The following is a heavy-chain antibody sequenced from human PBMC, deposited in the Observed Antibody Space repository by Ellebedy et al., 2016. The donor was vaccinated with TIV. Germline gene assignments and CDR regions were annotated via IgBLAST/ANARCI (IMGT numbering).Heavy chain of an antibody. CDR1: SGSITNYY. D-gene: IGHD5-18*01. J-gene: IGHJ4*02. CDR2: MFYSVSA. Sequence: SETLSLTXTVSSGSITNYYWSWIRQLPGRRLEWIGYMFYSVSATYNPSLKSRATISVDTSKKQISLKLRSVIAADTAVYYCAAGDKDMENFDYWGQGTLVTVSS. CDR3: AAGDKDMENFDY. V-gene: IGHV4-59*01.